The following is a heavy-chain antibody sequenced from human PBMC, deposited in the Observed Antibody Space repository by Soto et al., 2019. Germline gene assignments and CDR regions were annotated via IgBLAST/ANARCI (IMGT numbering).Heavy chain of an antibody. V-gene: IGHV3-21*02. D-gene: IGHD1-20*01. CDR2: ISSPSTCI. CDR1: GFTFSSSD. J-gene: IGHJ3*02. Sequence: EVQLVESGGGLVKPGGSLRLSCAASGFTFSSSDMTWVRQAPGKGLEWVASISSPSTCIYYVDSVKDRFTISRDNARNLLYVQTNSLRADDTAVYYCRYTLATSDSSRPYDICGQGTMVNVSS. CDR3: RYTLATSDSSRPYDI.